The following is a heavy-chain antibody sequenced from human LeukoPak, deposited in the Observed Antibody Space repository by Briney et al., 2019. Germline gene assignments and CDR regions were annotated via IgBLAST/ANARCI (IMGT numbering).Heavy chain of an antibody. D-gene: IGHD3-10*01. J-gene: IGHJ4*02. CDR3: AAGEGSGSYYNFYFDY. CDR1: GYSFTSYW. CDR2: IYPGDSDT. Sequence: GESLKISCKGSGYSFTSYWIGWVRQMPGKGLEWMGIIYPGDSDTRYSPSFQGQVTISADKSISTAYLQWSSLKASDAAMYYCAAGEGSGSYYNFYFDYWGQGTLVTVSS. V-gene: IGHV5-51*01.